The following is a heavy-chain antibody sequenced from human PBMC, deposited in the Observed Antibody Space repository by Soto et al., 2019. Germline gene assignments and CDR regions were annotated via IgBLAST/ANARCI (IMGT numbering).Heavy chain of an antibody. CDR1: GGSFSGYY. CDR2: INHSGST. CDR3: ARRVFLEWLFGALIRGAFDI. Sequence: LSLTCAVYGGSFSGYYWSWIRQPPGKGLEWIGEINHSGSTNYNPSLKSRVTISVDTSKNQFSLKLSSVTAADTAVYYCARRVFLEWLFGALIRGAFDIWGQGTMVTVSS. V-gene: IGHV4-34*01. D-gene: IGHD3-3*01. J-gene: IGHJ3*02.